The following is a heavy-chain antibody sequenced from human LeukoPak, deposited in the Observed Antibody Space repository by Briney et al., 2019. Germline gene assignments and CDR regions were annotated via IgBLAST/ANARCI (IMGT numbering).Heavy chain of an antibody. J-gene: IGHJ6*02. Sequence: GGSLRLSCAASRFTFSSYSMNWVRQAPGKGLEWVSSISSSSSYIYYADSVKGRFTISRDNAKNSLYLQMDSLRAEDTAVYYCARDQVRFGDLPMDVWGQGTTVTVSS. CDR3: ARDQVRFGDLPMDV. CDR1: RFTFSSYS. D-gene: IGHD3-10*01. V-gene: IGHV3-21*04. CDR2: ISSSSSYI.